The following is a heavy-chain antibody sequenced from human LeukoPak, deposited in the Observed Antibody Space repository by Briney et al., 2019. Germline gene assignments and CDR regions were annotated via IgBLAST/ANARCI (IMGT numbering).Heavy chain of an antibody. D-gene: IGHD3-22*01. CDR2: IYYSGGT. Sequence: SEALSLTCAVSGVSISSYYWNWIRQPPGKGLEWIGYIYYSGGTNYNPYLKSRVTISVGTSKNQFSLKLSSVTAADTAVYYCARGDSGYYDSSGYLDYWGQGTLVTVSS. J-gene: IGHJ4*02. CDR1: GVSISSYY. V-gene: IGHV4-59*12. CDR3: ARGDSGYYDSSGYLDY.